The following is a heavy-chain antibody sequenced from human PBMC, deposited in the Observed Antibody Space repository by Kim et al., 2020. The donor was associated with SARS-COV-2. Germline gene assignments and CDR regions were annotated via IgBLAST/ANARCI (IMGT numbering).Heavy chain of an antibody. Sequence: GGSLRLSCAASGFTFSSYGMHWVRQAPGKGLEWVAVIWDDGSNKYYADSVKGRFTISRDNSKNTLYLQMNSLRAEDTAVYYCAKENYYDSSGHPDYFDYWGQGTLVTVSS. D-gene: IGHD3-22*01. V-gene: IGHV3-33*06. CDR3: AKENYYDSSGHPDYFDY. CDR2: IWDDGSNK. J-gene: IGHJ4*02. CDR1: GFTFSSYG.